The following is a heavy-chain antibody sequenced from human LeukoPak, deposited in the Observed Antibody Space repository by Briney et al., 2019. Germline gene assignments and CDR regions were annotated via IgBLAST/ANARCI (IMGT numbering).Heavy chain of an antibody. Sequence: SETLSLTCTVSGGSISSYYWSWIRQPPGKGLEWIGYIYYSGSTNYNPSLESRVTISVDTSKNQFSLKLSSVTAADTAVYYCARGVLRYFDWLPYYWYFDLWGRGTLVTVSS. CDR3: ARGVLRYFDWLPYYWYFDL. D-gene: IGHD3-9*01. CDR1: GGSISSYY. V-gene: IGHV4-59*01. J-gene: IGHJ2*01. CDR2: IYYSGST.